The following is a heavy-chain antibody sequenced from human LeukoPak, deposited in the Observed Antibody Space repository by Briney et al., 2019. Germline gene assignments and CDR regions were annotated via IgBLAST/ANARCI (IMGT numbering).Heavy chain of an antibody. V-gene: IGHV3-48*01. D-gene: IGHD6-13*01. J-gene: IGHJ6*02. Sequence: GGSLRLSCAASGFTFSSYSMNWVRQAPGKGLEWVSYISSSSSTIYYADSVKGRFTISRDNAKNSLYLQMNSLRVEDTAVYFCARASAAAGRSLDLWGQGTTVTVSS. CDR1: GFTFSSYS. CDR2: ISSSSSTI. CDR3: ARASAAAGRSLDL.